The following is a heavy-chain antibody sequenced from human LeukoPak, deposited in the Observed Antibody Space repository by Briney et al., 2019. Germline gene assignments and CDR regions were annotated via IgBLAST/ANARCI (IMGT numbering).Heavy chain of an antibody. CDR3: ARDCGRSTCYWFDR. CDR2: INPNSGGT. Sequence: ASVKVSCKASGYTFTDYYIHWVRQAPVQGLEWLGWINPNSGGTNYAQKFQGRVTMTRDTSINTAYMELGSLRSDDTAVYYCARDCGRSTCYWFDRWGQGTLVTVSS. J-gene: IGHJ5*02. D-gene: IGHD2-2*01. V-gene: IGHV1-2*02. CDR1: GYTFTDYY.